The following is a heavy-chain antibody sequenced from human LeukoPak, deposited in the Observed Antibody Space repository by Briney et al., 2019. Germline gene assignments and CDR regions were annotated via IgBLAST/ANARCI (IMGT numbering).Heavy chain of an antibody. D-gene: IGHD1-1*01. V-gene: IGHV3-7*01. CDR3: ARRGARTSGYYYYYMDV. Sequence: GGSLRLSCAASGFTFSSYCMSWVRQAPGKGLEWVATIKQDGSVKYYVDSVKGRFTISRDNAKNSLYLQMNSLRAEDTAVYYCARRGARTSGYYYYYMDVWGKGATVTISS. CDR2: IKQDGSVK. CDR1: GFTFSSYC. J-gene: IGHJ6*03.